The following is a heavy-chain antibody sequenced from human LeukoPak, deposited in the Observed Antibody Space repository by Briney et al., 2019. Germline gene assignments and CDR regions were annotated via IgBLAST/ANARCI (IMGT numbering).Heavy chain of an antibody. V-gene: IGHV3-7*01. CDR1: GFTFSSYA. J-gene: IGHJ3*02. D-gene: IGHD4-17*01. CDR2: IKQDGSEN. CDR3: AREDYGDYVGI. Sequence: GGSLSLSCAVSGFTFSSYAMSWVRQAPGKGLGWVAEIKQDGSENYYVDSVKGRFIISKKNAKNSLYLQMNSLRAEDTAVYYCAREDYGDYVGIWGQGTMVTVSS.